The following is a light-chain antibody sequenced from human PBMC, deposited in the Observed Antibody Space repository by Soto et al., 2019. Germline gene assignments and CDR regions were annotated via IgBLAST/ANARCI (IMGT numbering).Light chain of an antibody. CDR1: QSISGSY. CDR2: GAT. CDR3: QQYGVSPQS. Sequence: EIVVTQSPGTLSLSPGERVTLSCRASQSISGSYLAWYQQKRGQAPRLLVYGATTRATGIPDRFSGSGSGSDFTLIISRLEPEDFAVYFCQQYGVSPQSFGPGAKVDI. V-gene: IGKV3-20*01. J-gene: IGKJ3*01.